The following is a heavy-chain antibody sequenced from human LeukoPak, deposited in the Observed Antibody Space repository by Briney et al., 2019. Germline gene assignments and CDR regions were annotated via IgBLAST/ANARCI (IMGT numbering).Heavy chain of an antibody. CDR2: ISAYNGNT. J-gene: IGHJ6*02. D-gene: IGHD3-3*01. CDR1: GGTFSSYA. Sequence: ASVKVSCKASGGTFSSYAISWVRQAPGQGLEWMGWISAYNGNTNYAQKLQGRVTMTTDTSTSTAYMELRSLRSDDTAVYYCARAPPRVVPYRHYYYGMDVWGQGTTVTVSS. V-gene: IGHV1-18*01. CDR3: ARAPPRVVPYRHYYYGMDV.